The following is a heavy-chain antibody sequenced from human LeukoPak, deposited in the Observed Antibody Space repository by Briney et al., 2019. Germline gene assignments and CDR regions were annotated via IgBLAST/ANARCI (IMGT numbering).Heavy chain of an antibody. J-gene: IGHJ5*02. CDR2: ISGSGTST. V-gene: IGHV3-23*01. D-gene: IGHD3-3*01. Sequence: GGSLRLSCVASGFSISSFALNWVRQAPGKGLEWVSSISGSGTSTYYADSVKGRLTISRDNSKNTLYLQMNSLRAEDTAVYYCAKDLAHYDFWSGSWFDPWGQGTLVTVSS. CDR1: GFSISSFA. CDR3: AKDLAHYDFWSGSWFDP.